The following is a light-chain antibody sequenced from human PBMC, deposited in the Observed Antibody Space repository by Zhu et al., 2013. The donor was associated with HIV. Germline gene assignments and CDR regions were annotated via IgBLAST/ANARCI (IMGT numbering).Light chain of an antibody. CDR2: AAS. V-gene: IGKV1-16*02. CDR3: QHVNSNAA. CDR1: QGINNY. J-gene: IGKJ3*01. Sequence: DIQMTQSPSSLSASVGDRVTITCRASQGINNYLAWFQQKPGKAPKSLIYAASRVQSGVPSKFSGSGSGTEFTLTITSLQPDDFATYYCQHVNSNAAFGPGTKVDV.